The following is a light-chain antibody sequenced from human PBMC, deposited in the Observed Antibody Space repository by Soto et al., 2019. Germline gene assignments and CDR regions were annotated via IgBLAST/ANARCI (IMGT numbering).Light chain of an antibody. J-gene: IGKJ3*01. CDR3: QQCNNWPSFT. CDR2: GAS. CDR1: QSVSSN. V-gene: IGKV3-15*01. Sequence: DIVMTQSPATLSVSPGERATLSCRASQSVSSNLAWYQQKPGQAPRLLVYGASTRATGIPARFSGSGSGTEFILTISSLQSEDFALYYCQQCNNWPSFTFGPGTKVDIK.